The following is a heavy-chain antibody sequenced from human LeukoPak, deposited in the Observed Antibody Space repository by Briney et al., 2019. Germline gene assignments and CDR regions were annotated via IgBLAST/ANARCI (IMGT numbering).Heavy chain of an antibody. CDR2: INSDGSST. J-gene: IGHJ4*02. D-gene: IGHD3-9*01. Sequence: GGSLRLSCAASGFTFSSYWMHWVRQAPGKGLVWVSRINSDGSSTSYADSVKDRFTISRDNAKNTLYLQMNSLRAEDTAVYYCARSDILTGYYLDYWGQGTLVTVSS. CDR3: ARSDILTGYYLDY. CDR1: GFTFSSYW. V-gene: IGHV3-74*01.